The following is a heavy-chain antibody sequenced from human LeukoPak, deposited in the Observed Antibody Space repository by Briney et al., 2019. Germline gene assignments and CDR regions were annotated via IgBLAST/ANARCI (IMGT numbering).Heavy chain of an antibody. CDR3: ARGYCSSTSCFRGWNWFDP. CDR1: GYTFTSYD. Sequence: ASVKVSCKASGYTFTSYDINWVRQATGQGLEWMGWMNPNSGNTGYAQKFQGRVTMTRNTSISTAYMELSSLRSEDTAVYYCARGYCSSTSCFRGWNWFDPRGQGTLVTVSS. V-gene: IGHV1-8*01. CDR2: MNPNSGNT. J-gene: IGHJ5*02. D-gene: IGHD2-2*01.